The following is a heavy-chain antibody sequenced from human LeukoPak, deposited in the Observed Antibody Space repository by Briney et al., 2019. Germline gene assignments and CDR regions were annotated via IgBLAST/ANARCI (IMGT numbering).Heavy chain of an antibody. V-gene: IGHV3-23*01. CDR3: AKEKYSSGFFDY. CDR2: ISGSGESA. J-gene: IGHJ4*02. CDR1: GFTYSSYA. D-gene: IGHD6-19*01. Sequence: PGGSLRLSCAASGFTYSSYAMSWVRQAPGKGLEWVSAISGSGESAYYADSVKGRFTISRDNSKNRLYLQMNSLRAEDTAVYCCAKEKYSSGFFDYWGQGTVVTVSS.